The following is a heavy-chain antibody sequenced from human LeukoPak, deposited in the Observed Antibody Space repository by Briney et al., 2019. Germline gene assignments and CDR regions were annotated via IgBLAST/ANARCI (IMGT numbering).Heavy chain of an antibody. CDR2: INSDGSST. CDR3: ARDKDYYYYYGMDV. CDR1: GFTFSSYW. V-gene: IGHV3-74*03. Sequence: GGSLRLSCAASGFTFSSYWMHWVRHAPGKGLVWVSCINSDGSSTTYAGSVKGRFTISRDNAKNTLYLQMNSLRAEDTAVYYCARDKDYYYYYGMDVWGQGTTVTVSS. J-gene: IGHJ6*02.